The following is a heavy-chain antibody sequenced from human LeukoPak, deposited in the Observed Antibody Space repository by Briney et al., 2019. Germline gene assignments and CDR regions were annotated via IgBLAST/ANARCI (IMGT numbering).Heavy chain of an antibody. D-gene: IGHD3-16*02. CDR2: IKQDGSEK. CDR1: GFTFSSYW. CDR3: ARFTFGGVIDHFDY. V-gene: IGHV3-7*01. J-gene: IGHJ4*02. Sequence: PGGSLRLSCAASGFTFSSYWMSWVRQAPGKGLGWVANIKQDGSEKYYVDSVKGRFTISRDNAKNSLYLQMNSLRAEDTAVYYCARFTFGGVIDHFDYWGQGTLVTVSS.